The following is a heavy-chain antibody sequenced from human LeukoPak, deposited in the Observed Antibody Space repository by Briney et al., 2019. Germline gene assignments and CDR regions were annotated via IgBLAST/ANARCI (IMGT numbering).Heavy chain of an antibody. Sequence: PSETLSLTCAVYGGSFSGYYWSWIRQPPGKGLEWIGEINHSGSTNYNPSLKSRVTISLDTSKNQFSLKLSSVTAADTAVYYCATSAVAAPLETNWFDPWGQGTLFTVSS. D-gene: IGHD6-19*01. V-gene: IGHV4-34*01. CDR2: INHSGST. CDR3: ATSAVAAPLETNWFDP. J-gene: IGHJ5*02. CDR1: GGSFSGYY.